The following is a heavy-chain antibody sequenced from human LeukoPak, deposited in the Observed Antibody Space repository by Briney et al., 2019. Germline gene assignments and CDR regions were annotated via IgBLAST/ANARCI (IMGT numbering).Heavy chain of an antibody. Sequence: SETLSLTCSVSGGSISSGGYYWSWIRQPPGKGLEWIGEINHSGSTNYNPSLKSRVTISVDTSKNQFSLKLSSVTAADTAVYYCASTSGGGRGDYWGQGTLVTVSS. V-gene: IGHV4-39*07. CDR2: INHSGST. CDR3: ASTSGGGRGDY. D-gene: IGHD3-3*01. CDR1: GGSISSGGYY. J-gene: IGHJ4*02.